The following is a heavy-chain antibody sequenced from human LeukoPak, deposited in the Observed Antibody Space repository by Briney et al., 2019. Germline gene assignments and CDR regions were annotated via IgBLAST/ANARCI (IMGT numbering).Heavy chain of an antibody. J-gene: IGHJ3*02. V-gene: IGHV4-59*01. Sequence: SEILSLTCTVSGGSISRYYWSWIRQPPGKGLEWIGYIYYSGSTNYNPSLKSRVTISVDTSKNQFSLKLSSVTAADTAVYYCARDYYGSGSAHASDIWGQGTTVTVSS. CDR2: IYYSGST. CDR3: ARDYYGSGSAHASDI. CDR1: GGSISRYY. D-gene: IGHD3-10*01.